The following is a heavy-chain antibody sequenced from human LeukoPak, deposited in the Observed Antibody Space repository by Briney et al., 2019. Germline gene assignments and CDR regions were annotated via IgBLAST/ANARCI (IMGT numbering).Heavy chain of an antibody. V-gene: IGHV3-13*01. CDR2: IGAAGDT. J-gene: IGHJ6*02. Sequence: GGSLRLSCAASGFTFSSNDMHWVRQATGKGLEWVSAIGAAGDTYYPDSVKGRFTISRDNSKNTLYLQTNSLRAEDTAVYYCANIYSSSSFFGYYYGMDVWGQGTTVTVSS. D-gene: IGHD6-6*01. CDR3: ANIYSSSSFFGYYYGMDV. CDR1: GFTFSSND.